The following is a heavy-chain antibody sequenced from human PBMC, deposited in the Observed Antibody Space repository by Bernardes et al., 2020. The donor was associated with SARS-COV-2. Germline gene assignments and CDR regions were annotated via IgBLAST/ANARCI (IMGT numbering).Heavy chain of an antibody. Sequence: ASVKVSCKVSGDTFTDYVHWVRQAPGQGLEWMGWVCPTDGETNYAQNLQGRVTLTTDTSIKTVYMDLKGLRFDDTAVYYCARGHPYFDYWGQGTLVTVSS. CDR2: VCPTDGET. V-gene: IGHV1-2*02. CDR1: GDTFTDY. J-gene: IGHJ4*02. CDR3: ARGHPYFDY.